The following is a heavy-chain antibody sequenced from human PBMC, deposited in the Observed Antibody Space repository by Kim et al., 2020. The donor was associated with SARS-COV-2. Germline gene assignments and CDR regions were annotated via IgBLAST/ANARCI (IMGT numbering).Heavy chain of an antibody. J-gene: IGHJ6*01. V-gene: IGHV4-59*01. CDR2: IYYSGST. CDR3: ARVEQGGRPLLFSHYYYY. Sequence: SETLSLTCTVSGGSISSYYWSWIRQPPGKGLEWIGYIYYSGSTNYNPSLKSRVTISVDTSKNHFSLKLSSMTAADAAVYYCARVEQGGRPLLFSHYYYY. D-gene: IGHD2-21*02. CDR1: GGSISSYY.